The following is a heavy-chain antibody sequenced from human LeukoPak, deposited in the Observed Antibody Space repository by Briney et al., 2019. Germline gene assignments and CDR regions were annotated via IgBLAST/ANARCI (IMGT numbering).Heavy chain of an antibody. Sequence: SETLSLTCTVSGDSIRNYFWSWIRQPPGKRLEWIGYISSRGATMYNPSLESRLTFSVDTSKNQFSLMLRSVTTVDTAVYYCARGTLLNVFEYWGPGSLVSVSS. J-gene: IGHJ4*02. V-gene: IGHV4-59*01. CDR3: ARGTLLNVFEY. CDR1: GDSIRNYF. D-gene: IGHD1-1*01. CDR2: ISSRGAT.